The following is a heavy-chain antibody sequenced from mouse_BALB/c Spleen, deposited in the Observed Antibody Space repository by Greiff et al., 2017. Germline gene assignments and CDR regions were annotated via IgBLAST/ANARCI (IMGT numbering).Heavy chain of an antibody. CDR3: ARAHYDYDGPWFAY. J-gene: IGHJ3*01. CDR1: GFSLTSYG. CDR2: IWAGGST. Sequence: VKLMESGPGLVAPSQSLSITCTVSGFSLTSYGVHWVRQPPGKGLEWLGVIWAGGSTNYNSALMSRLSISKDNSKSQVFLKMNSLQTDDTAMYYCARAHYDYDGPWFAYWGQGTLVTVSA. V-gene: IGHV2-9*02. D-gene: IGHD2-4*01.